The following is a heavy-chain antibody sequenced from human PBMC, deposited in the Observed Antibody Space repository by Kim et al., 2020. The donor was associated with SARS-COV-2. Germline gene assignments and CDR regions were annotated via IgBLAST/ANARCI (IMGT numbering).Heavy chain of an antibody. V-gene: IGHV1-3*01. D-gene: IGHD4-17*01. Sequence: GKTKYSQTFQGRVTITRDTSARTAYMEVSSLRSEDTAVYYCARRGDYPDYWGQGTLVTVSS. CDR3: ARRGDYPDY. J-gene: IGHJ4*02. CDR2: GKT.